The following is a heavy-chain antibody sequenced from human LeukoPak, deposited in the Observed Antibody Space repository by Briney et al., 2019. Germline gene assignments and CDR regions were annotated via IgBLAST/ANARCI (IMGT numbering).Heavy chain of an antibody. J-gene: IGHJ5*01. Sequence: GGSLRLSCAASGFTFSGCGMHWVRQAPGKGLEWVAVLSFDGSNKYYADSVKGRFTISRDNSKNTLYLQMNSLRAEDTAVYYCIRTRSQSCFDSWGQGTLVTVSS. CDR1: GFTFSGCG. D-gene: IGHD1-1*01. CDR2: LSFDGSNK. CDR3: IRTRSQSCFDS. V-gene: IGHV3-30*03.